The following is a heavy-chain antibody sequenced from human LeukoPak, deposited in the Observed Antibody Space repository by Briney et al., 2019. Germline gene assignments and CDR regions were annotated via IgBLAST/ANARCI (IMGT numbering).Heavy chain of an antibody. J-gene: IGHJ4*02. CDR2: ITWDGDST. Sequence: GGSLRLSRAASGFTFDDYAMHWVRQAPGKGLEWVSLITWDGDSTYYADSVKGRFTISRDNSKNSLYLQMNSLRAEDTAFYYCAKSTSSWSEFEYWGQGTLVTVSS. D-gene: IGHD6-13*01. CDR3: AKSTSSWSEFEY. V-gene: IGHV3-43D*03. CDR1: GFTFDDYA.